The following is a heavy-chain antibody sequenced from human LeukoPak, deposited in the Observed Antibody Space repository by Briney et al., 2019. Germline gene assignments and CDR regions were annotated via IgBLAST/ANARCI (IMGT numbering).Heavy chain of an antibody. D-gene: IGHD6-6*01. Sequence: PGGSLRLSCAASGFTFSSNEMNWVRQAPGKGLEWVSYISSSGSTIYYADSVKGRFTISRDNAKNSLYLQMNSLRAEDTAVYYCARAKYSSLDYWGQGTLVTVSS. CDR2: ISSSGSTI. CDR1: GFTFSSNE. CDR3: ARAKYSSLDY. V-gene: IGHV3-48*03. J-gene: IGHJ4*02.